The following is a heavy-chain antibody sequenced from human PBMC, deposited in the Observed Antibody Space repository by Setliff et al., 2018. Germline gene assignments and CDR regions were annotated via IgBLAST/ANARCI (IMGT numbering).Heavy chain of an antibody. CDR1: GYTFTGYY. Sequence: ASVKVSCRASGYTFTGYYMHWVRQAPGQGLEWMGRINPNSGGTNYAQKFQGRVTMTRDTSISTAYMELSRLRSDDTAVYYCAREEVGRSSSGWYISSDNWFDPWGQGTLVTVSS. J-gene: IGHJ5*02. CDR2: INPNSGGT. CDR3: AREEVGRSSSGWYISSDNWFDP. D-gene: IGHD6-19*01. V-gene: IGHV1-2*06.